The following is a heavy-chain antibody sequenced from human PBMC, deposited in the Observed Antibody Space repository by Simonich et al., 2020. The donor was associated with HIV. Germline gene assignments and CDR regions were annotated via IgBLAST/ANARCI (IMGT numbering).Heavy chain of an antibody. J-gene: IGHJ4*02. CDR2: IKQDGSEK. Sequence: EVQLVESGGGLVQPGGSLRLSCAASGFTFSSYWMSWVRQAPGKGLGWGANIKQDGSEKYYVDSVKGRFTISRDNAKNSLYLQMNSLRAEDTAVYYCATGVYYFDYWGQGTLVTVSS. V-gene: IGHV3-7*01. D-gene: IGHD2-8*01. CDR1: GFTFSSYW. CDR3: ATGVYYFDY.